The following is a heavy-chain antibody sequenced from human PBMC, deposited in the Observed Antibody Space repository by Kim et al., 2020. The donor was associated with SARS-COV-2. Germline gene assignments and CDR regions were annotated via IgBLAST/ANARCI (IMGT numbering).Heavy chain of an antibody. V-gene: IGHV3-43*01. Sequence: DSVKGRFTISRDNSKNSLYLQMNSLRTEDTALYYCAKEGIVTAMVYYFDYWGQGTLVTVSS. D-gene: IGHD5-18*01. J-gene: IGHJ4*02. CDR3: AKEGIVTAMVYYFDY.